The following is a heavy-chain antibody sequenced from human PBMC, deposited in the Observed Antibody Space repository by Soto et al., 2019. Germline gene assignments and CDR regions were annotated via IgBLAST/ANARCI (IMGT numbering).Heavy chain of an antibody. D-gene: IGHD1-26*01. CDR3: AKDSRWELLVELPVFRATYFDY. V-gene: IGHV3-23*01. CDR1: GFTFSSYA. Sequence: PGWSLRLSCAASGFTFSSYAMSWVRQAPGKGLEWVSAISGSGGSTYYADSVKGRFTISRDNSKNTLYLQMNSLRAEDTAVYYCAKDSRWELLVELPVFRATYFDYWGQGTLVTVSS. CDR2: ISGSGGST. J-gene: IGHJ4*02.